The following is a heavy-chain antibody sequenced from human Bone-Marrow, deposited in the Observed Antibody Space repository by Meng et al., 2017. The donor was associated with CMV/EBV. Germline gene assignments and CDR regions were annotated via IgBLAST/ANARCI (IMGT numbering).Heavy chain of an antibody. CDR3: VRGPPNGVAVT. J-gene: IGHJ5*02. Sequence: GGSLRLSCATSGFTFTSDWMSWVRQAPGRGLEWVANIKQDGSEKYYVDSVRGRFTITNDYTKNSLYLQMSSLRAEDTALYYCVRGPPNGVAVTWGQGTLVAASS. V-gene: IGHV3-7*01. CDR2: IKQDGSEK. CDR1: GFTFTSDW. D-gene: IGHD2-8*01.